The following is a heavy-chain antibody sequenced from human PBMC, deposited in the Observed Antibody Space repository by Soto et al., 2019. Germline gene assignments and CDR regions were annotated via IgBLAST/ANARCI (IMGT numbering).Heavy chain of an antibody. CDR1: GGPISSSDYH. Sequence: TLSLTCTVSGGPISSSDYHCGWIRQPPGKGPEWIGSIDYSGSTCYNPALKSRVTISVDTSKNQFSLKLTSVTAADTAVYYCARHGFYSRNWFDPWGQGTLVTVSS. J-gene: IGHJ5*02. V-gene: IGHV4-39*01. D-gene: IGHD6-13*01. CDR2: IDYSGST. CDR3: ARHGFYSRNWFDP.